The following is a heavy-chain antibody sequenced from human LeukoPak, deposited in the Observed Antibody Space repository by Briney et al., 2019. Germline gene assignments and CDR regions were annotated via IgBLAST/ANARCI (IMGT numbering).Heavy chain of an antibody. V-gene: IGHV2-5*01. D-gene: IGHD3-3*01. CDR2: IYWSDDK. J-gene: IGHJ3*02. CDR3: AHSRRLAGGFWSDSYDAFDI. CDR1: GLSLSTSGVG. Sequence: ESGPTLVNPTQTLTLTCTFSGLSLSTSGVGVGWIRQPPGKALEWLALIYWSDDKRYSPSLRSRLTITKDTSKNQVALRMTNMDPVDTATYYCAHSRRLAGGFWSDSYDAFDIWGQGTMVTVSS.